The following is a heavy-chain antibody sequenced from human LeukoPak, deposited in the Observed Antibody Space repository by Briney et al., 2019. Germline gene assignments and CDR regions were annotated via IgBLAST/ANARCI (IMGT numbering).Heavy chain of an antibody. D-gene: IGHD6-13*01. CDR1: GFSFTSNW. CDR2: IYPGDSDT. CDR3: ARRYRRVAAAGHNWFDP. Sequence: GESLKISCKGSGFSFTSNWIAWVRQMPGKGLEWMGIIYPGDSDTRYSPSFQGQVTISADKSISTAYLQWSSLKASDTAMYYCARRYRRVAAAGHNWFDPWGQGTLVTVSS. V-gene: IGHV5-51*01. J-gene: IGHJ5*02.